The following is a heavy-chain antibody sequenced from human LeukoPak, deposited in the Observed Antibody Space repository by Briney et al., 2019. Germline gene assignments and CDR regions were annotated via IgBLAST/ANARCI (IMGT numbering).Heavy chain of an antibody. V-gene: IGHV3-30*04. J-gene: IGHJ4*02. D-gene: IGHD3-10*01. Sequence: GTSLRLSCATSGFTFNNYPMHWVRQAPGKGLEWVAVIGYDGRFKFHSDSVKGRFTISRDDSESTLYLQMNSLRPEDTALYYCARDPRKGSPDYFDYWGQGTLVTVST. CDR1: GFTFNNYP. CDR3: ARDPRKGSPDYFDY. CDR2: IGYDGRFK.